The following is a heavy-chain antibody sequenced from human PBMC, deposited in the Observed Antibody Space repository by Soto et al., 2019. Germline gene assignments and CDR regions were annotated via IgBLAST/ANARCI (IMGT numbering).Heavy chain of an antibody. CDR2: VHNSGST. CDR1: GASVNSPPYS. CDR3: LAADNGGIVDY. D-gene: IGHD4-17*01. J-gene: IGHJ4*02. V-gene: IGHV4-61*03. Sequence: QILLQESGPGLVKPSETLSLICAVSGASVNSPPYSWTWVRQPPGKGLEWIGYVHNSGSTKYDPSFQSRVSISLDTSKNHSPLRLTAVTAADAAFYSFLAADNGGIVDYWGQGTLVSVSS.